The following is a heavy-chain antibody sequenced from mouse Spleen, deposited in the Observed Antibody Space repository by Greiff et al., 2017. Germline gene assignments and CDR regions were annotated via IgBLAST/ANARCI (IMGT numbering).Heavy chain of an antibody. J-gene: IGHJ2*01. CDR2: ISSGGSYT. CDR3: ARRGNFGPYFDY. Sequence: EVQLVESGGDLVKPGGSLKLSCAASGFTFSSYGMSWVRQTPDKRLEWVATISSGGSYTYYPDSVKGRFTISRDNAKNTLYLQMSSLKSEDTAMYYCARRGNFGPYFDYWGQGTTLTVSS. CDR1: GFTFSSYG. D-gene: IGHD3-1*01. V-gene: IGHV5-6*01.